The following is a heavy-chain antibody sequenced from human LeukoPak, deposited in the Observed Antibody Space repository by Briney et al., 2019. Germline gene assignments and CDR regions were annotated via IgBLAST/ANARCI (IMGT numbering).Heavy chain of an antibody. D-gene: IGHD1-26*01. J-gene: IGHJ4*02. V-gene: IGHV3-23*01. CDR3: AKGGRSNSGSYLFYY. Sequence: QHWGSLRLSCAASGFTFSSYAMSWVRQAPGKGLEWVSAISGSGGSTYYADSVKGRFTISRDNSKNTLYLQMNSLRAEDTAVYYCAKGGRSNSGSYLFYYWGQGTLVTVSS. CDR1: GFTFSSYA. CDR2: ISGSGGST.